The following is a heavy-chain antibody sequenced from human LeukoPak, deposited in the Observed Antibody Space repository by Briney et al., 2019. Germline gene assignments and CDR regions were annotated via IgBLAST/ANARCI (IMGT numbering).Heavy chain of an antibody. Sequence: ASVKVSCKASGYTFTGYYMHWVRQAPGQGLEWMGWMNPNSGNTGYAQKFQGRVTMTTDTSMSTAYMELSRLTSDDTAVYYCARAGGRSWFDPWGQGTLVTVSS. J-gene: IGHJ5*02. V-gene: IGHV1-2*02. CDR3: ARAGGRSWFDP. CDR2: MNPNSGNT. CDR1: GYTFTGYY.